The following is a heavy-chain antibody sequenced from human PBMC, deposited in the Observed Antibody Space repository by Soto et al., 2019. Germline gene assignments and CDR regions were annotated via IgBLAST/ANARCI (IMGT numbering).Heavy chain of an antibody. V-gene: IGHV3-23*03. D-gene: IGHD6-19*01. CDR3: AKDLRPDGRYDLDY. CDR1: GFTFRTYA. J-gene: IGHJ4*02. Sequence: GGSLRLSCAAYGFTFRTYAMNWVRRAPGKGLEWVAVIVGDASSIDYADSVKGRFTISRDNSKNIMYLQMTSLKVEDTATYFCAKDLRPDGRYDLDYWGQGTQVTVSS. CDR2: IVGDASSI.